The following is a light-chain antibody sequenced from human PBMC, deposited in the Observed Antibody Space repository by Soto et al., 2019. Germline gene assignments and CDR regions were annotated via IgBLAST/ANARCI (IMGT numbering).Light chain of an antibody. CDR1: QSVNKW. Sequence: EIERTQGRSRVSEWVVARLTITGRASQSVNKWLAWFQQQPGKVPKLLIFDASTLQTGVPSRFGGGGSGTEFTLTISGLQPDDFATYYCQQYNTYSPWTCRPGTKVAIK. CDR2: DAS. J-gene: IGKJ1*01. CDR3: QQYNTYSPWT. V-gene: IGKV1-5*01.